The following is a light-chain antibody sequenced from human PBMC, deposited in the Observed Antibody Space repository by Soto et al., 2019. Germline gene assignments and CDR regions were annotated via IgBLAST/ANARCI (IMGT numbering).Light chain of an antibody. J-gene: IGKJ2*01. CDR1: QSISKD. CDR3: EQSYSTPPYT. V-gene: IGKV1-39*01. CDR2: GAS. Sequence: DIQMTQSPSSLSASVGDRVTITCRASQSISKDLYWYQQKPGKAPKLLIYGASTLQCGVPSRFSGSGSGTDFTLTISSLQPDDFATYYCEQSYSTPPYTFGQGTRLEIK.